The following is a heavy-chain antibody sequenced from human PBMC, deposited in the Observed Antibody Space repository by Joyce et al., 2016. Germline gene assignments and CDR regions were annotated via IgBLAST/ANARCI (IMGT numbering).Heavy chain of an antibody. Sequence: QLQLQESGPGLVKPSETLSLTCSVSGGSISSSSYYWGGIRQPPGKGLEWIGTIYYGGRSYHNPSLKSRVTIAVDTSKNQFALKLRSVTAADTAVYYCARHRDDSSGYYRYYFDYWGQGTLVPVSS. CDR3: ARHRDDSSGYYRYYFDY. CDR1: GGSISSSSYY. D-gene: IGHD3-22*01. J-gene: IGHJ4*02. V-gene: IGHV4-39*01. CDR2: IYYGGRS.